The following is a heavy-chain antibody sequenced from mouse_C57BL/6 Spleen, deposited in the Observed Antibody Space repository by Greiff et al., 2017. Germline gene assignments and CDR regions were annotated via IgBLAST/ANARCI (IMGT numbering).Heavy chain of an antibody. CDR2: IWRGGST. CDR1: GFSLTSYG. J-gene: IGHJ3*01. D-gene: IGHD2-4*01. V-gene: IGHV2-5*01. CDR3: AKSYYDYDLAWFAY. Sequence: VQLQQSGPGLVQPSQSLSITCTVSGFSLTSYGVHWVRQSPGKGLEWLGVIWRGGSTDYNAAFMSRLSITKDNSKSQGFFKMNSLQADDTAIYYCAKSYYDYDLAWFAYWGQGTLVTVSA.